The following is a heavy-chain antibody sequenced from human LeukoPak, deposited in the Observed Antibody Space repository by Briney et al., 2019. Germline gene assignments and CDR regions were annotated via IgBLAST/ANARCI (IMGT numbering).Heavy chain of an antibody. CDR1: GYTFTSYG. J-gene: IGHJ3*02. V-gene: IGHV1-18*01. Sequence: ASVKVSCKASGYTFTSYGISWVRQAPGQGLEWMGWISAYNGNTNYAQKLQGRVTMTTDTSTSTAYMELRSLRSDDTAVYYCARGGGYCSSTSCINAFDIWGQGTMVTVSS. CDR2: ISAYNGNT. CDR3: ARGGGYCSSTSCINAFDI. D-gene: IGHD2-2*01.